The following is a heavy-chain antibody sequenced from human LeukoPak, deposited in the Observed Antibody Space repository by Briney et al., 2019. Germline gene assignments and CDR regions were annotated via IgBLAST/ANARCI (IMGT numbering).Heavy chain of an antibody. CDR3: ARPARHHNWFDP. CDR1: GGSVSSGIYY. J-gene: IGHJ5*02. V-gene: IGHV4-61*02. CDR2: MFTPGTI. Sequence: SETLSLTCTVAGGSVSSGIYYWSWIRQPAWKGLEWFGRMFTPGTINYNPARKSRVAISLDTSKNQFSLKLSSVTAADTAVYYCARPARHHNWFDPWGQGTLVTVSS.